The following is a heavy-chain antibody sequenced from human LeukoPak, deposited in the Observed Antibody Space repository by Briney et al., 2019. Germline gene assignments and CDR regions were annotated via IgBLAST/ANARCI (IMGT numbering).Heavy chain of an antibody. CDR2: IYSGGST. CDR1: GFTFSSHG. D-gene: IGHD3-22*01. J-gene: IGHJ4*02. Sequence: GGSLRLSCAASGFTFSSHGMNWVRQAPGKGLEWVSFIYSGGSTHNSDSVKGRFTISRDNSKNTLYLQMNSLRAEDTAVYYCARRAGDYSHPYDYWGQGTLVTVSS. V-gene: IGHV3-53*01. CDR3: ARRAGDYSHPYDY.